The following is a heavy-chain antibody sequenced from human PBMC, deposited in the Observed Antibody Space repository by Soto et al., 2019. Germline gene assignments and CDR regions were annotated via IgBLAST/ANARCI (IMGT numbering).Heavy chain of an antibody. V-gene: IGHV4-59*01. CDR3: ARSFQGAYYYDSSGYYDDAFDI. CDR1: CGSILSFY. D-gene: IGHD3-22*01. J-gene: IGHJ3*02. CDR2: IYYSGST. Sequence: ASGTLSLTCPVPCGSILSFYRGLIRAPPREGLEWIGYIYYSGSTNYNPSLKSRVTISVDTSKNQFSLKLSSVTAADTAVYYCARSFQGAYYYDSSGYYDDAFDISGQGPMVT.